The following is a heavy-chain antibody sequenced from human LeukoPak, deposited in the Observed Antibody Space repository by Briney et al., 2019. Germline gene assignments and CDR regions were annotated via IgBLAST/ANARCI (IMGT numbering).Heavy chain of an antibody. J-gene: IGHJ4*02. D-gene: IGHD4-23*01. V-gene: IGHV3-48*04. CDR3: ARDSSGQDGGNRH. Sequence: GGSLRLSCAASGFTFSSYSMNWVRQAPGEGLEWVSYISSSGGTIYYADSVKGRFTISRDNAKNSLYLQMNGLRAEDTAVYYCARDSSGQDGGNRHWGQGTLVTVSS. CDR2: ISSSGGTI. CDR1: GFTFSSYS.